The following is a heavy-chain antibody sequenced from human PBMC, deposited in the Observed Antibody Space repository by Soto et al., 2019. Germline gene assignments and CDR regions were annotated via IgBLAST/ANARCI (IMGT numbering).Heavy chain of an antibody. D-gene: IGHD5-18*01. CDR3: ARGWIQLPAHGY. CDR2: INSDGSST. Sequence: SLRLSCAASGFTFSSYWMHWVRQAPGKGLVWVSRINSDGSSTSYADSVKGRFTISRDNAKNTLYLQMNSLRAEDTAVYYCARGWIQLPAHGYWGQGTLVTVSS. J-gene: IGHJ4*02. CDR1: GFTFSSYW. V-gene: IGHV3-74*01.